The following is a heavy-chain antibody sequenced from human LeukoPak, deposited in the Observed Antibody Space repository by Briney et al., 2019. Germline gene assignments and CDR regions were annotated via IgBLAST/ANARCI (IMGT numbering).Heavy chain of an antibody. D-gene: IGHD5-18*01. CDR3: ARGRYSYGIRD. CDR1: GDSISSYY. CDR2: IYTSGST. J-gene: IGHJ4*02. Sequence: PSETLSLTCTVSGDSISSYYWSWIRQPAGKGLEWIGRIYTSGSTNYNPSLKSRVTMSVDTSKNQFSLKLNSVTAADTAVYYCARGRYSYGIRDWGQGTLVTVSS. V-gene: IGHV4-4*07.